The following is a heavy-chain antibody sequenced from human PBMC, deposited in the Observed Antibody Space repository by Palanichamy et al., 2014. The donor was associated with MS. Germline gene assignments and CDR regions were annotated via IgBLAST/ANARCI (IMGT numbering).Heavy chain of an antibody. J-gene: IGHJ4*02. CDR3: ARGFAGATTGC. D-gene: IGHD1-26*01. CDR1: GFSFSAFG. CDR2: ISKDGGTQ. Sequence: QMQVVESGGSVVQPGRSLRLSCAASGFSFSAFGMHWVRQAPGRGLEWVAVISKDGGTQKYGDSVKGRFTVSRDNSENTLYLQMNSLRPEDTGIYYCARGFAGATTGCWGQGTLVTVSS. V-gene: IGHV3-30*03.